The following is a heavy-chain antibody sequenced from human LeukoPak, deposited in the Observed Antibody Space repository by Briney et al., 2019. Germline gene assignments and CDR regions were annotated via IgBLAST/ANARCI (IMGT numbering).Heavy chain of an antibody. CDR3: VLLWFGTPFDP. J-gene: IGHJ5*02. D-gene: IGHD3-10*01. CDR2: ISGSGGST. CDR1: GFTFSSYA. V-gene: IGHV3-23*01. Sequence: GGSLRLSCAASGFTFSSYAMSWVRQAPGKGLEWVSAISGSGGSTYYADSVKGRFTISRDNSKHTLYLQMNSLRAEDTAVYYCVLLWFGTPFDPWGQGTLVTVSS.